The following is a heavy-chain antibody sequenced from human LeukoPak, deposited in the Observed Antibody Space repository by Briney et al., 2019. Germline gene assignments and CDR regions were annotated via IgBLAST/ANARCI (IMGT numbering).Heavy chain of an antibody. V-gene: IGHV4-34*01. CDR3: ARGGCSGGSCYPYYYYYYGMDV. D-gene: IGHD2-15*01. CDR1: GGSFSGYY. J-gene: IGHJ6*02. CDR2: INHSGST. Sequence: SETLSLTCAVYGGSFSGYYWSWIRQPPGKGLEWIGEINHSGSTNYNPSLKSRVTISVDTSKNQFSLKLSSVPAADTAVYYCARGGCSGGSCYPYYYYYYGMDVWGQGTTVTVSS.